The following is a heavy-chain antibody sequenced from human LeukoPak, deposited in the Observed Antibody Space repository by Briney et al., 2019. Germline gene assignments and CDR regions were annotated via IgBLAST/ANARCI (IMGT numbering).Heavy chain of an antibody. V-gene: IGHV4-59*11. CDR2: IHYSGKA. D-gene: IGHD3-16*01. CDR1: GGSISGHC. J-gene: IGHJ6*02. CDR3: ARFGVDYDMDV. Sequence: PSETLSLTYTVSGGSISGHCWTWIRQPPGKGLEWIGQIHYSGKADYNPSLRSRINISVDMSKNQMSLKVNSVTAADTAVYYCARFGVDYDMDVWGQGTTVTVS.